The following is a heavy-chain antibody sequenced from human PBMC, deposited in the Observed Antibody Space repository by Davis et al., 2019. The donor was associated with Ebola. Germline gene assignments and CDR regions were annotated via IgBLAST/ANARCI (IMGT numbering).Heavy chain of an antibody. CDR1: GFTFSNHW. CDR3: AFLEWLFDLYYYGMDV. V-gene: IGHV3-7*03. D-gene: IGHD3-3*01. CDR2: IKQDGSQK. J-gene: IGHJ6*02. Sequence: GGSLRLSCAASGFTFSNHWMTWVRQAPGKGLEWVANIKQDGSQKYYVDSVKGRFTISRDNAKNSLYLQMNSLRAEDTAVYYCAFLEWLFDLYYYGMDVWGQGTTVTVSS.